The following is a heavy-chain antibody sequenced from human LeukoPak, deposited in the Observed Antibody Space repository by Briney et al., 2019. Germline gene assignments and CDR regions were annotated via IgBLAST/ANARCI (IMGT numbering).Heavy chain of an antibody. J-gene: IGHJ4*02. CDR1: GGTFSSYA. V-gene: IGHV1-69*05. Sequence: SVKVSCKASGGTFSSYAISWVRQAPGQGLEWMGGIIPIFGTANYAQKFQGRVTITTDESTSTAYMELSCLRSEDTAVYYCARIGRGYSYEAPLFDYWGQGTLVTVSS. CDR2: IIPIFGTA. D-gene: IGHD5-18*01. CDR3: ARIGRGYSYEAPLFDY.